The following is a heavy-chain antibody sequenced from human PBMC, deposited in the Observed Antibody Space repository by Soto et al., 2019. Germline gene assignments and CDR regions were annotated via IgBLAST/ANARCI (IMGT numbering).Heavy chain of an antibody. D-gene: IGHD6-19*01. Sequence: GGSLRLSCAASGFTFSSYAMSWVRQAPGKGLEWVSAISGSGGSTYYADSVKGRFTIPRDNSKNTLYLQMNSLRAEDTAVYYCAKGSGWDYYGMDVWGQGTTVTVSS. CDR2: ISGSGGST. J-gene: IGHJ6*02. CDR3: AKGSGWDYYGMDV. CDR1: GFTFSSYA. V-gene: IGHV3-23*01.